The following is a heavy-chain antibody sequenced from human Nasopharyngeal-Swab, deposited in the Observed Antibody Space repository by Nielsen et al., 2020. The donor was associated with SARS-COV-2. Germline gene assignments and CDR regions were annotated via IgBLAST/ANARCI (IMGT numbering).Heavy chain of an antibody. CDR1: GFTFSSYD. V-gene: IGHV3-13*01. Sequence: GESLKISCAASGFTFSSYDMHWVRQATGQGLEWVSAIGTAGDTYYPGSVKGRFTISRENAKNSLYLQMNSLRAGDTAVYYCARGGSGSYYTDWFDPWGQGTLVTVSS. CDR3: ARGGSGSYYTDWFDP. CDR2: IGTAGDT. D-gene: IGHD3-10*01. J-gene: IGHJ5*02.